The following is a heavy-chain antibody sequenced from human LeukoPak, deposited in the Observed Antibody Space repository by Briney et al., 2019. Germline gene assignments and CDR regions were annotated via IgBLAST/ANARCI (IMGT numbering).Heavy chain of an antibody. Sequence: GGSLRLSCAASGFTFDDYAMHWVRQAPGKGLVWVSRINSDGSSTSYADSVKGRFTISRDNAKNTLYLQMNSLRAEDTAMYYCAREILEPGKTHGYWGQGTLVTVSS. CDR1: GFTFDDYA. J-gene: IGHJ4*02. CDR2: INSDGSST. CDR3: AREILEPGKTHGY. D-gene: IGHD1-1*01. V-gene: IGHV3-74*01.